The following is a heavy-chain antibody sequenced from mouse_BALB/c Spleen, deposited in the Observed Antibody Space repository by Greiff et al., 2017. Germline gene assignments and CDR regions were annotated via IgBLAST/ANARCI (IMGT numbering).Heavy chain of an antibody. J-gene: IGHJ4*01. Sequence: EVKLQESGGGLVQPGGSLKLSCAASGFDFSRYWMSWVRQAPGKGLEWIGEINPDSSTINYTPSLKDKFIISRDNAKNTLYLQMSKVRSEDTALYYCARRGYAMDYWGQGTSVTVSS. V-gene: IGHV4-1*02. CDR2: INPDSSTI. CDR3: ARRGYAMDY. CDR1: GFDFSRYW.